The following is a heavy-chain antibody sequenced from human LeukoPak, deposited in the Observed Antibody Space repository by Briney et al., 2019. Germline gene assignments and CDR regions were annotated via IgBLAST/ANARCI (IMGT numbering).Heavy chain of an antibody. Sequence: ASVKVSCKASGYTFTSYGISWVRQAPGQGLEWMGWISAYNGNTNYAQKLQGRVTMTTDTPTSTAYMELRSLRSDDTAVYYCARTFDWYYYYYGMDVWGQGTTVTVSS. CDR2: ISAYNGNT. J-gene: IGHJ6*02. CDR1: GYTFTSYG. V-gene: IGHV1-18*01. CDR3: ARTFDWYYYYYGMDV. D-gene: IGHD3-9*01.